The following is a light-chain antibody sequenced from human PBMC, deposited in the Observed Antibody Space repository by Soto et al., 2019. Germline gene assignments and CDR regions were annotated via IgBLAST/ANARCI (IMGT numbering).Light chain of an antibody. V-gene: IGLV1-47*01. J-gene: IGLJ2*01. Sequence: QSVLTQPPSASGTPGQRVTISCSGSSSNIGSNYVYWYQQLPGTAPNLLIYRNNQRPSGVPDRFSGSKSGTSASLAIIGLRSEDEADYYCEAWDDSLSGVVFGGGTKLTVL. CDR2: RNN. CDR3: EAWDDSLSGVV. CDR1: SSNIGSNY.